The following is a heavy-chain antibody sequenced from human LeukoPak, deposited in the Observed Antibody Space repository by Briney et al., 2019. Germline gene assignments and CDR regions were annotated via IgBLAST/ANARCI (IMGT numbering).Heavy chain of an antibody. CDR1: GGSFSNYY. V-gene: IGHV4-34*01. CDR3: ARVLPGGTYHYVSLRWFDP. Sequence: SETLSLTCAVYGGSFSNYYWSWIRQPPGKGLEWIGAIPHSGTSNYKPSLKGRVTSSVDTSKNQFSRILGSVTAADTAVYYGARVLPGGTYHYVSLRWFDPWGQGTLVSVCS. J-gene: IGHJ5*02. CDR2: IPHSGTS. D-gene: IGHD1-1*01.